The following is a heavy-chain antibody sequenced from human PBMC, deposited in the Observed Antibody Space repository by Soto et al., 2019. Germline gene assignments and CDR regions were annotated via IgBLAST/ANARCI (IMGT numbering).Heavy chain of an antibody. Sequence: QVQLVQSGAEVMQPGASVKVSCKASGYTFTSYGISWVRQAPGQGLEWMGWISGYNGNTNYAQKFQGRVTMTTDTSTSTAYLELGSLRSDDTAVYYCARAPRIVTPASGIRDFDYGGQGTLVTVSS. CDR3: ARAPRIVTPASGIRDFDY. V-gene: IGHV1-18*01. CDR2: ISGYNGNT. CDR1: GYTFTSYG. J-gene: IGHJ4*02. D-gene: IGHD3-16*02.